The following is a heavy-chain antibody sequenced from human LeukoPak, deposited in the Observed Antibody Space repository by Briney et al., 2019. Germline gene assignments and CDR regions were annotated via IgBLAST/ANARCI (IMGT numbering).Heavy chain of an antibody. V-gene: IGHV4-34*01. D-gene: IGHD5-18*01. Sequence: PSETLSLTCAVYGGSFSGYYWSWIRQPPGKGLEWIGEINHSGSTNYNPSLKSRVTISVDTSKNQFSLKLSSVTAADTAVYYCARDFADTDTRTADVYYTDVWGKGTTVTVSS. CDR3: ARDFADTDTRTADVYYTDV. CDR1: GGSFSGYY. CDR2: INHSGST. J-gene: IGHJ6*03.